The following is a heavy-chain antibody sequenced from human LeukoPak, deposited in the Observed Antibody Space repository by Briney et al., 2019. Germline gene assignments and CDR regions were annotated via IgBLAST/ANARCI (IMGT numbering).Heavy chain of an antibody. V-gene: IGHV4-34*01. J-gene: IGHJ5*02. CDR1: GGSFSGYY. D-gene: IGHD2-15*01. Sequence: SETLSLTCAVYGGSFSGYYWSWIRQPPGKGLEWIGEINHSGSTNYNPSLKSRVTISVDTSKNQFSLKLSSVTAADTAVYYCARYEVATEPPTNWFDPWGQGTLVTVSS. CDR2: INHSGST. CDR3: ARYEVATEPPTNWFDP.